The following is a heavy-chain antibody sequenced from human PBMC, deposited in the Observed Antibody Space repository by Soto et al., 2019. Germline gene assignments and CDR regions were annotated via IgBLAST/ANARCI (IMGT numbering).Heavy chain of an antibody. J-gene: IGHJ6*02. D-gene: IGHD1-26*01. CDR3: ARVGAGYYYYGMDV. CDR1: GFTVSSNY. CDR2: IYSGGST. V-gene: IGHV3-66*01. Sequence: EVQLVESGGGLVQPGGSLRLSCAASGFTVSSNYMSWVRQAPGKGLEWVSVIYSGGSTYYADSVKGRFTISRDNSKHTLYLQMNSLRAEDTAVYYCARVGAGYYYYGMDVWGQGTTVTVSS.